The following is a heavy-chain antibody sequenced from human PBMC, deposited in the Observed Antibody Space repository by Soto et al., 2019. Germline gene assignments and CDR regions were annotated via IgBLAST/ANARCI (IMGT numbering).Heavy chain of an antibody. CDR1: GGSMSSSSYC. Sequence: SETLSLTCTVSGGSMSSSSYCWGWIRQPPGKGLEWIGSIYYSGSTNYNPSLKSRVTISVDTSKNQFSLKLSSVTAADTAVYYCVSNWFDPWGQGTLVTVSS. CDR2: IYYSGST. J-gene: IGHJ5*02. CDR3: VSNWFDP. V-gene: IGHV4-39*01.